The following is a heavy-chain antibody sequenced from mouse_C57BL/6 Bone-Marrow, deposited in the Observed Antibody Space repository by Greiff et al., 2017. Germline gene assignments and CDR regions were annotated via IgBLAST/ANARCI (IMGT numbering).Heavy chain of an antibody. CDR2: ILPGSGST. CDR3: ARWSPHYGSIAYAMDY. J-gene: IGHJ4*01. D-gene: IGHD1-1*01. Sequence: QVQLQQSGAELMKPGASVKLSCKATGYTFTGYWIEWVKQSPGHGLEWIGEILPGSGSTSYNEKFKGTATFTADKSSNTAYMQLSSLTTDDSAIYYVARWSPHYGSIAYAMDYSGQGTSVSVSS. V-gene: IGHV1-9*01. CDR1: GYTFTGYW.